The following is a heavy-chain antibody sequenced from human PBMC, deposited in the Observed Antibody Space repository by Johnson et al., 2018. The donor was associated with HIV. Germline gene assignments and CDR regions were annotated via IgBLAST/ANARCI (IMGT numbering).Heavy chain of an antibody. J-gene: IGHJ3*02. D-gene: IGHD5-18*01. CDR1: GFTVSSNY. V-gene: IGHV3-74*02. CDR3: ARPTAMVRGAFDI. Sequence: EVQLVESGGGLVQPGGSLRLSCAASGFTVSSNYMHWVRQAPGKGLVWVSRINSDGTSTSYADSVKGRFTISRDNAKNTLHLQMNSLRAEDTAVYYCARPTAMVRGAFDIWGQGTMVTVSS. CDR2: INSDGTST.